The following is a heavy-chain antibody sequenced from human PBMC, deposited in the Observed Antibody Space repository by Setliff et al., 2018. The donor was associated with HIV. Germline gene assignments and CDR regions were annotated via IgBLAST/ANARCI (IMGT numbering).Heavy chain of an antibody. Sequence: ASVKVSCKAPGYTFSSYDINWVRQATGQGLEWMGWMNPNSGNTGYAQKFQGRVTMTRDPSISTAYMELNNLKLEDTAVYYCARARRDSYDRGRRNHYYIDVWGKGTTVTVSS. J-gene: IGHJ6*03. CDR2: MNPNSGNT. V-gene: IGHV1-8*02. CDR3: ARARRDSYDRGRRNHYYIDV. CDR1: GYTFSSYD. D-gene: IGHD3-22*01.